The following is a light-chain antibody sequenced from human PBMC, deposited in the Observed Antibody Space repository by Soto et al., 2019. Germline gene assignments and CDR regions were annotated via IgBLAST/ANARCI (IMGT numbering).Light chain of an antibody. Sequence: DIQMTQSPSTLSGSVGDRVTITCRASQTISSWLAWYQQKPGKAPKLLIYKASSLESGVPSRFSGSGSGTEFTLTISSLQPDDFETYDCQQYNSYSPTFGQGTKVDIK. CDR2: KAS. CDR1: QTISSW. J-gene: IGKJ1*01. CDR3: QQYNSYSPT. V-gene: IGKV1-5*03.